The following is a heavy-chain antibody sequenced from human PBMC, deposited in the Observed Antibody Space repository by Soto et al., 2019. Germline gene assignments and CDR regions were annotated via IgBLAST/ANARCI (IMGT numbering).Heavy chain of an antibody. V-gene: IGHV3-66*01. CDR3: AAYTHKGY. CDR1: GFTVSNNY. D-gene: IGHD3-16*01. J-gene: IGHJ4*02. Sequence: EEQLVESGGGLVQPGGSLRLSCAASGFTVSNNYMSWVRRAPGKGLEWVSLIYSGGSTYYADSVKGRFTISSDSSKNTLYLQMNSLRADDTAMYYCAAYTHKGYWGQGTLVTVSS. CDR2: IYSGGST.